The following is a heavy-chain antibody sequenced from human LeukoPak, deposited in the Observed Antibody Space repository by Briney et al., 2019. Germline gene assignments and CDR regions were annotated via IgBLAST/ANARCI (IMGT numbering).Heavy chain of an antibody. CDR3: ARDAIGYCSSTSCSI. Sequence: GGSLRLSCAASGFTFSSYSMNWVRQAPGKGLEWVSSISSSSSYIYYADSVKGRFTISRDNAKNSLYLQMNSLRAEDRAVYYCARDAIGYCSSTSCSIWGQGTMVTVSS. D-gene: IGHD2-2*01. CDR1: GFTFSSYS. CDR2: ISSSSSYI. J-gene: IGHJ3*02. V-gene: IGHV3-21*01.